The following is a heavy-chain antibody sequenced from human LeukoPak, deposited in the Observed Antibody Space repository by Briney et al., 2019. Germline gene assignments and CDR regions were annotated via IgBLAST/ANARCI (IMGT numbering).Heavy chain of an antibody. J-gene: IGHJ6*02. V-gene: IGHV3-53*01. CDR2: ICSGGST. Sequence: GGSLRLSCAASGFSVSSNYMSWVRQAPGKGLEWVSVICSGGSTYYADSVKGRFTISRDKSKSTLYLQMTSLRVEDTAVYYCARVASTGPYFYGVDVWGQGTTVTVSS. CDR3: ARVASTGPYFYGVDV. CDR1: GFSVSSNY.